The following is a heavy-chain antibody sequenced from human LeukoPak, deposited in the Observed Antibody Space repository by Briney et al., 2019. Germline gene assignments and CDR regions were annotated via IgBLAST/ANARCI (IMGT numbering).Heavy chain of an antibody. CDR3: ATDFYDTT. CDR2: IRSNSDGGTI. D-gene: IGHD3-22*01. CDR1: GFTFSNAW. Sequence: GGSLRLSCATSGFTFSNAWMNWFRQALGKGLEWVGRIRSNSDGGTIDYAAPVKGRFALSRDDSKNTLYLQMNSLQTEDTAVYYCATDFYDTTWGQGTLVTVSS. J-gene: IGHJ5*02. V-gene: IGHV3-15*07.